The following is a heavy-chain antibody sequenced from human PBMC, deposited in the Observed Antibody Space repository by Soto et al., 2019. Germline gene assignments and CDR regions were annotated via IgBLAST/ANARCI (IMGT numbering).Heavy chain of an antibody. J-gene: IGHJ4*02. V-gene: IGHV3-30*18. CDR2: ISYDGSNK. CDR1: GFTFSSYG. CDR3: AKDLTTYSGSGTVGY. Sequence: QVQLVESGGGVVQPGRSLRLSCAASGFTFSSYGMHWVPQAPGKGLEWVAVISYDGSNKYYADSVNGRFTICRDNSKNPLYLQMNSLRAEDTAVYYCAKDLTTYSGSGTVGYWGQGPLVTVSS. D-gene: IGHD3-10*01.